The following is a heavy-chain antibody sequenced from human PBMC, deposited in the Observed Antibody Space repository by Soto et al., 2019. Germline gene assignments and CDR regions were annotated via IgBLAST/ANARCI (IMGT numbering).Heavy chain of an antibody. D-gene: IGHD4-17*01. V-gene: IGHV4-39*01. CDR2: IYYSENT. CDR3: ATHPPYGPLDH. J-gene: IGHJ4*02. CDR1: GGSISSSSNH. Sequence: XXTLSLTFTVSGGSISSSSNHWGLIRQPPGKGLEWIGNIYYSENTYYNPSLKSRVTISVDTSKNQFSLRLTYVTAADTAVYYCATHPPYGPLDHWGQGTLVTVSS.